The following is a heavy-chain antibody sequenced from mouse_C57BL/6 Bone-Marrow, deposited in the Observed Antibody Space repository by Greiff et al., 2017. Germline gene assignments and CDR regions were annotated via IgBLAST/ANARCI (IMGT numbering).Heavy chain of an antibody. J-gene: IGHJ2*01. D-gene: IGHD1-1*02. CDR3: ARRDYYRGYFDY. CDR1: GYTFTSYW. V-gene: IGHV1-64*01. Sequence: VQLQQPGAELVKPGASVKLSCKASGYTFTSYWMHWVKQRPGQGLEWIGMIHPNSGSTNYNEKFKSKATLTVDKSSSTAYMQLSSLTSEDSAVYYCARRDYYRGYFDYWGQGTTLTVSS. CDR2: IHPNSGST.